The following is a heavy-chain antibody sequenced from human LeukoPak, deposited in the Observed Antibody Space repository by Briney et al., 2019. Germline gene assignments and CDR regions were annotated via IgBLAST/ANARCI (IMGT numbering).Heavy chain of an antibody. J-gene: IGHJ5*02. Sequence: AETLSLTCSASGYAISSGYFWGGIRQPPGQGLEWIGTIYHSGSTYYNPSLKSRVTISVDTSKNQFSLKLSSVTAADTAVYYCARGYSSSWYFNWFDPWGQGTLVTVSS. V-gene: IGHV4-38-2*02. D-gene: IGHD6-13*01. CDR2: IYHSGST. CDR1: GYAISSGYF. CDR3: ARGYSSSWYFNWFDP.